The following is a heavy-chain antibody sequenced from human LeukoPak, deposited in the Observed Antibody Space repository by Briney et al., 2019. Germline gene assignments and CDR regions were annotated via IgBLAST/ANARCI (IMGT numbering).Heavy chain of an antibody. Sequence: PSETLSLTCTVSGGSISSGSDYWSWIRQPAGKGLEWIGHIDTSGGTNYNPSLKSRVTISVDTSKNQFSLELSSVTAVDTAVYYCVRDHLAVAGMRLAWFDPWGQGTVVTVSS. CDR3: VRDHLAVAGMRLAWFDP. D-gene: IGHD6-19*01. V-gene: IGHV4-61*09. CDR2: IDTSGGT. J-gene: IGHJ5*02. CDR1: GGSISSGSDY.